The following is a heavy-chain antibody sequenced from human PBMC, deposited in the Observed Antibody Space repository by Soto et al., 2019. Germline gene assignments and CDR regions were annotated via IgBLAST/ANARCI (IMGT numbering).Heavy chain of an antibody. J-gene: IGHJ4*02. Sequence: QITLKESGPTLVKPTQTLTLTCTFSGFSLSTSGVGVGWIRQPPGKALEWLALIYWDDDKRYSPSLKRRLPITKDTSKNQVVLTMTIMDPVDTATYYGAHKGSGWSYFDYWGQGNLVTVSS. V-gene: IGHV2-5*02. D-gene: IGHD6-19*01. CDR3: AHKGSGWSYFDY. CDR2: IYWDDDK. CDR1: GFSLSTSGVG.